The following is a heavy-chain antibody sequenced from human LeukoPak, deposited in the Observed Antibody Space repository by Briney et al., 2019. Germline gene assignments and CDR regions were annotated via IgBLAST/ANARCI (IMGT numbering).Heavy chain of an antibody. V-gene: IGHV4-61*02. CDR3: AREDPYYYYYMDV. J-gene: IGHJ6*03. CDR2: IYTSGTT. CDR1: GGSISSANYY. Sequence: SETLSFTCAVSGGSISSANYYWSWIRQPAGKGLEWIGRIYTSGTTNYNPSLKSRVTISIDTSKNHFSLKLSSVTAADTAVYYCAREDPYYYYYMDVWGKGTTVTASS.